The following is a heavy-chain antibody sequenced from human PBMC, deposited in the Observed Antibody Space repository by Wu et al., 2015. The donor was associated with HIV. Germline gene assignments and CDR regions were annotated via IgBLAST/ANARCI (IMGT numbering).Heavy chain of an antibody. CDR1: GGSFTNFP. D-gene: IGHD3-22*01. V-gene: IGHV1-69*05. CDR2: IIPIFGTA. Sequence: QVQLVQSGAEVKKPGSSVRVSCKTSGGSFTNFPISWLRQAPGQGLEWMGGIIPIFGTANYAQKFQGRVTITTDESTTTVYMDLNGLRFEDTAMYYCARDMFYDSSGYYAVSHIWGQGTLVTVFS. J-gene: IGHJ3*02. CDR3: ARDMFYDSSGYYAVSHI.